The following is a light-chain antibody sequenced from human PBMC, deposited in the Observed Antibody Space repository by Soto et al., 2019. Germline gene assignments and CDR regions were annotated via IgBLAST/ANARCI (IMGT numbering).Light chain of an antibody. V-gene: IGKV1-39*01. CDR3: QQTYITPLT. Sequence: DIQMTQSPSSLSASVGDRVTITCRASHSISSFLNWYQQKPGKAPKPLIYAASSLQSGVPSRFSGSGSGTDFTLTISSLQPEDFATYYCQQTYITPLTFGEGTKVEIK. CDR1: HSISSF. CDR2: AAS. J-gene: IGKJ4*01.